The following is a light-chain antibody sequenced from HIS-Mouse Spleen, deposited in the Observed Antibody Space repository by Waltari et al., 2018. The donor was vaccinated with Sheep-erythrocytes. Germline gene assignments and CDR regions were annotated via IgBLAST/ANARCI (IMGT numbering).Light chain of an antibody. CDR1: SSDVGGYNY. Sequence: QSALTQPRSVSGSPGQSVTISCTGTSSDVGGYNYVPWYQQHPGKAPKLMIYDVSKRSSGVPDRFSCSKSGNTASLTISGLQAEDEADYYCCSYAGSYNHVFATGTKVTVL. CDR2: DVS. CDR3: CSYAGSYNHV. V-gene: IGLV2-11*01. J-gene: IGLJ1*01.